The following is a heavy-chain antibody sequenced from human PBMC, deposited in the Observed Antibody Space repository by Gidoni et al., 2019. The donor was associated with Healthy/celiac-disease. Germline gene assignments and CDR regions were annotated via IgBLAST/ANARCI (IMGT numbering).Heavy chain of an antibody. V-gene: IGHV3-33*01. J-gene: IGHJ4*02. D-gene: IGHD6-13*01. CDR1: GFTSSSYG. CDR2: IWYDGSNK. CDR3: ARFLIAAAGPAYFDY. Sequence: QVQLVESGGGVVQPGRSLRLSCAASGFTSSSYGMHWVRQAPGKGLEWVAVIWYDGSNKYYADSVKGRFTISRDNSKNTLYLQMNSLRAEDTAVYYCARFLIAAAGPAYFDYWGQGTLVTVSS.